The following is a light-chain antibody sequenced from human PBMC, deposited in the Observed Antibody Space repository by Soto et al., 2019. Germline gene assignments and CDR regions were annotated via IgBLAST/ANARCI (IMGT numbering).Light chain of an antibody. CDR3: QQYDKLTLT. CDR1: QDIPNY. Sequence: IRMSQSPSSLSASTGDRVTITCQESQDIPNYLNWYPQTRGKAPKVXIHDASNLAVGVPSRFSGSGSGTDCSRTISSPQPEDFETDYCQQYDKLTLTFGGGTKVDIK. CDR2: DAS. V-gene: IGKV1-33*01. J-gene: IGKJ4*01.